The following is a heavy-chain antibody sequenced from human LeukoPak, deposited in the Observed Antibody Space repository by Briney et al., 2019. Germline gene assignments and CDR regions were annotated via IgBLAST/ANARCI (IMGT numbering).Heavy chain of an antibody. CDR1: GGSISSYY. CDR2: IYYSGST. Sequence: PSETLSLTCTVSGGSISSYYWSWIRQPPGKGLEWIGYIYYSGSTNYNPSLKSRVTISVDTSKNQFSLKLSSVTAADTAVYYCARGTYYDILTGYYYYFDYWGQGTLVTVSS. D-gene: IGHD3-9*01. V-gene: IGHV4-59*01. J-gene: IGHJ4*02. CDR3: ARGTYYDILTGYYYYFDY.